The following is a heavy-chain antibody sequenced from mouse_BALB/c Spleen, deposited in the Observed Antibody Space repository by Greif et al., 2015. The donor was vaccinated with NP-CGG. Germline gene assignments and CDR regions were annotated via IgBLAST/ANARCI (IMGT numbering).Heavy chain of an antibody. Sequence: QVQLQQSGAELVKPGTSVKLSCKASGYNFTSYWINWVKLRPGQGLEWIGDIYPGSGSTNYNEKFKSKATLTVDTSSSTAYMQLSRLASEDSALYYCAVWYYAMDYWGQGTSVTVSS. J-gene: IGHJ4*01. D-gene: IGHD2-10*02. V-gene: IGHV1-55*01. CDR2: IYPGSGST. CDR1: GYNFTSYW. CDR3: AVWYYAMDY.